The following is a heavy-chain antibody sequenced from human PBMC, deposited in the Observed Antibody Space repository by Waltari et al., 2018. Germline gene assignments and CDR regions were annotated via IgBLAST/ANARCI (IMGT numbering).Heavy chain of an antibody. V-gene: IGHV3-30*02. CDR2: IRYDGSNK. Sequence: QVQLVESGGGVVQPGGSLRLSCAASGFTFSSYGMHWVRQAPGKGLEWVAFIRYDGSNKYYADSVKGRFTISRDNSKNTLYLQMNSLRAEDTAVYYCAKDGTTEAFDIWGQGTMVTVSS. D-gene: IGHD1-7*01. J-gene: IGHJ3*02. CDR3: AKDGTTEAFDI. CDR1: GFTFSSYG.